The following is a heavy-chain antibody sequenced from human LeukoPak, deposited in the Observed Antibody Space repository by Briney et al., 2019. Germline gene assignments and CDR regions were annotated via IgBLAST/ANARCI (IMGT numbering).Heavy chain of an antibody. CDR2: INPNSGGT. CDR1: GYTFTGYY. J-gene: IGHJ4*02. V-gene: IGHV1-2*02. Sequence: ASVKVSCKASGYTFTGYYMHWVRQAPGQGLEWMGWINPNSGGTNYAQKFQGRVTMTRDTSTSTVYMELSSLRSEDTAVYYCARQDIVAPRALDYWGQGTLVTVSS. D-gene: IGHD5-12*01. CDR3: ARQDIVAPRALDY.